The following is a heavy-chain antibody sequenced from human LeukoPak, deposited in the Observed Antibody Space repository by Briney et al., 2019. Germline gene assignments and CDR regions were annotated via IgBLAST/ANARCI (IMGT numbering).Heavy chain of an antibody. Sequence: SETLSLTCAVAGSSISNSNWWTWVRQPPGKGLEWIGEIYHSGSTNYKPSLKSRATISVDKSKNQFSLKLSSVTAADTAVYYCASRAPRDNFNRYLPIDYWGQGTLVTVSS. V-gene: IGHV4-4*02. J-gene: IGHJ4*02. D-gene: IGHD1-20*01. CDR1: GSSISNSNW. CDR2: IYHSGST. CDR3: ASRAPRDNFNRYLPIDY.